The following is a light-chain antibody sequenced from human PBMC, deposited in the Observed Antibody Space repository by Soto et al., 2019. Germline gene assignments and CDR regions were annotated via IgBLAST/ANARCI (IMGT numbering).Light chain of an antibody. CDR3: QQFGSSPGFT. CDR1: QSINSRY. CDR2: GAS. Sequence: EIVLTQSPGTLSLSPGERATLSCRASQSINSRYLAWYQQKPGQAPRLLIYGASSRATGIPDGFSGSGSGTAFTLTISRLEPEDFAVYYCQQFGSSPGFTFGPGTIVDIK. V-gene: IGKV3-20*01. J-gene: IGKJ3*01.